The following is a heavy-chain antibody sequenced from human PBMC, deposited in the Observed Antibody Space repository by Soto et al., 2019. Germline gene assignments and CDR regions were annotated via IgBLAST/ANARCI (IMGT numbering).Heavy chain of an antibody. J-gene: IGHJ6*03. CDR3: ARGLGGQGLMYYYYYYMDV. CDR2: INHSGST. D-gene: IGHD1-26*01. CDR1: GGSFSGYY. Sequence: QVQLQQWGAGLLKPSETLSLTCAVYGGSFSGYYWSWIRQPPGKGLEWIGEINHSGSTNYNPSLKSRVTTSVDTSKNQFSLKLSSVTAADTAVYYCARGLGGQGLMYYYYYYMDVWGKGTTVTVSS. V-gene: IGHV4-34*01.